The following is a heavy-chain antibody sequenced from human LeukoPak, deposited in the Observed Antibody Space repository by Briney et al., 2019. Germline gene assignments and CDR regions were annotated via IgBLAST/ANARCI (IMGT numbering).Heavy chain of an antibody. Sequence: GGSLRLSCAASGFTFSSYAMSWVRQAPGKGLEWVSAISGSGGSTYYADSVKGRFTISRDNSKNTLYLQINSLRAEDTAVYYCAKEEQGYCSGGSCYSDGYWGQGTLVTVSS. CDR2: ISGSGGST. CDR3: AKEEQGYCSGGSCYSDGY. V-gene: IGHV3-23*01. CDR1: GFTFSSYA. D-gene: IGHD2-15*01. J-gene: IGHJ4*02.